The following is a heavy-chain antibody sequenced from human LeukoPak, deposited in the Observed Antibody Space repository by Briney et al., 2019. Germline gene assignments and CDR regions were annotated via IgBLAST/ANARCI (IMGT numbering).Heavy chain of an antibody. Sequence: PGGSLRLSCAASGFTFSSYAMSWVRQAPGKGLEWVGRIKSKTDGGTTDYAAPVKGRFTISRDDSKNTLYLQMNSLKTEDTAVYYCTTDAGSMIVVVMTEGYWGQGTLVTVSS. J-gene: IGHJ4*02. V-gene: IGHV3-15*01. CDR2: IKSKTDGGTT. CDR1: GFTFSSYA. CDR3: TTDAGSMIVVVMTEGY. D-gene: IGHD3-22*01.